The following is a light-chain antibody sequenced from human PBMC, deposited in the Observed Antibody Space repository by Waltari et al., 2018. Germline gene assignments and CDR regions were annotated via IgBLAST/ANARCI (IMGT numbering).Light chain of an antibody. V-gene: IGLV3-10*01. Sequence: SYELTQPPSVSVSPVPTARITCSGDLLPNEYAYWYRQDSGQVPVLVMSDDTKRPSGIPERFSGSSSGTVATLIISGAQAEDEGDYYCCSTDNSGDYWVFGGGTKLTVL. CDR1: LLPNEY. CDR2: DDT. J-gene: IGLJ3*02. CDR3: CSTDNSGDYWV.